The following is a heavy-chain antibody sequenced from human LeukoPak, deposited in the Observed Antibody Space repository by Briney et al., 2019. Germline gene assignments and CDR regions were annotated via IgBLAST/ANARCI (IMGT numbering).Heavy chain of an antibody. CDR2: IYPDDSDT. D-gene: IGHD3-10*01. CDR1: GYSFTTYW. CDR3: VERRGASGTINPSDP. V-gene: IGHV5-51*01. Sequence: GESLKISCKTSGYSFTTYWIGWVRQMPGTGLEWVGAIYPDDSDTRYSPSFQGQVVISADRSIRTAYLQWNTLKTSDTAMYYCVERRGASGTINPSDPWGKETLVTVSS. J-gene: IGHJ5*02.